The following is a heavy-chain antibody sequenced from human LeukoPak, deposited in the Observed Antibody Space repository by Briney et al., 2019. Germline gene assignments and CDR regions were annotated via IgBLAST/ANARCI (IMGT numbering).Heavy chain of an antibody. V-gene: IGHV3-48*03. D-gene: IGHD3-16*01. J-gene: IGHJ4*02. CDR3: ARDLRGVGRLGVY. CDR1: GFTFRSYE. CDR2: ISSSGSTI. Sequence: GGSLRLSCAASGFTFRSYEMNWVRQAPGKGLEWVSYISSSGSTIYYADSVKGRFTISRDNAKNSLYLQMNSLRAEDTAVYYCARDLRGVGRLGVYWGQGTLVTVSS.